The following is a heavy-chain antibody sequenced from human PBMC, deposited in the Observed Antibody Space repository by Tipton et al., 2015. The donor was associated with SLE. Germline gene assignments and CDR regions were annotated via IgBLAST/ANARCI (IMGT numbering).Heavy chain of an antibody. D-gene: IGHD2-15*01. CDR2: IYYTGST. J-gene: IGHJ4*02. V-gene: IGHV4-59*01. Sequence: TLSLTCTVSGGSINSYYWSWIRQPPGKGLEWIGYIYYTGSTNYNPSLKSRVTISVDTAKNQFSQKLSSVTAAETAVYYCARGVAARGDNWGQGTLVTVSS. CDR1: GGSINSYY. CDR3: ARGVAARGDN.